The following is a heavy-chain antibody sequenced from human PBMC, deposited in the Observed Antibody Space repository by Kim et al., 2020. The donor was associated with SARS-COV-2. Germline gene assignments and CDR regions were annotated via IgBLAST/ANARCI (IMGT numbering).Heavy chain of an antibody. J-gene: IGHJ6*02. CDR2: IKEDGSER. Sequence: GGSLRLSCAASGFVFRDLWMSWVRQGPGKGLEWVASIKEDGSERYSVDSVKGRSTISRDNAKNSLYLQMNSLRAEDTAVYYCARVTSAAAFYSYYSMDLWGLGTTVTVSS. CDR3: ARVTSAAAFYSYYSMDL. D-gene: IGHD2-2*01. CDR1: GFVFRDLW. V-gene: IGHV3-7*04.